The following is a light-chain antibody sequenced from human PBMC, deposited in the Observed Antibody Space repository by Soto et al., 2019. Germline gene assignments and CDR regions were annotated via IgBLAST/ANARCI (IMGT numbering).Light chain of an antibody. J-gene: IGKJ4*01. CDR1: QGISSY. CDR3: QQLNSYPRT. V-gene: IGKV1-9*01. Sequence: DIQLTQSPSFLSASVGDRVTITCRASQGISSYLAWYQQNPGKAPKLLIYAASTLQSGVPSRFSGSGSGTEFTRTSSSLQPEDVATYYWQQLNSYPRTFGGGTKVEIK. CDR2: AAS.